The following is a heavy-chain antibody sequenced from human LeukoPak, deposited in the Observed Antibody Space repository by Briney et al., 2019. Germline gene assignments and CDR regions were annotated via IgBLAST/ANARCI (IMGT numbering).Heavy chain of an antibody. CDR1: GYTFTSYG. J-gene: IGHJ5*02. CDR3: ARGGGDIVVVPAAWVNWFDP. CDR2: ISAYNGNT. Sequence: ASVKVSCKASGYTFTSYGISWVRQAPGQGLEWMGWISAYNGNTNYAQKFQGRVTMTTDTSTSTAYMELRSLRSDDTAVYYCARGGGDIVVVPAAWVNWFDPWGQGTLVTVSS. V-gene: IGHV1-18*01. D-gene: IGHD2-2*01.